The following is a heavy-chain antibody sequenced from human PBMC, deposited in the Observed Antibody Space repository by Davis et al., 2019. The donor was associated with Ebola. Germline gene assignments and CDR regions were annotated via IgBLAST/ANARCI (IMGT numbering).Heavy chain of an antibody. V-gene: IGHV3-7*03. D-gene: IGHD3-9*01. CDR1: GFSFSSYW. J-gene: IGHJ4*02. CDR2: IKEDGSEN. CDR3: VRDSYFDWILGGYFEY. Sequence: PGGSLRLSCVASGFSFSSYWMSWVRQTPGKGLEWVANIKEDGSENYHVDSVKGRFTISRDNAKKSLYLQINSLRDEDTAVYYCVRDSYFDWILGGYFEYWGRGILVTVSS.